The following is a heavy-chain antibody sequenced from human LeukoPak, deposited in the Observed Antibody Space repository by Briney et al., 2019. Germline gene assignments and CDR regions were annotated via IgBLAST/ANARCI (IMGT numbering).Heavy chain of an antibody. V-gene: IGHV1-18*01. CDR1: GYPFSTYG. CDR3: ARDRLRDGYNPAAVDY. D-gene: IGHD5-24*01. J-gene: IGHJ4*02. CDR2: ISAYNGNA. Sequence: SVKVSFKASGYPFSTYGINWVRQAPGQGPEWMGWISAYNGNANYAQKLQGRVTMTTDTSTSTAYMELRSLRSDDTAVYYCARDRLRDGYNPAAVDYWGQGTLVTVSS.